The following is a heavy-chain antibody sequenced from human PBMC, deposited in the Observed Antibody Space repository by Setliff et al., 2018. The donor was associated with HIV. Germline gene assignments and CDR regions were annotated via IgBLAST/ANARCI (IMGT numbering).Heavy chain of an antibody. CDR3: ATQWHSEISNYYVDY. CDR1: GWSISSGYH. CDR2: MYHRGSA. Sequence: SETLSLTCDVSGWSISSGYHWVWIRQHPGKGLEWIGSMYHRGSAFYSPSFTTRITMSIDTSKNQVSLRLKSVTAADTAIYYCATQWHSEISNYYVDYWGHGTLVTVSS. J-gene: IGHJ4*03. D-gene: IGHD3-16*01. V-gene: IGHV4-38-2*01.